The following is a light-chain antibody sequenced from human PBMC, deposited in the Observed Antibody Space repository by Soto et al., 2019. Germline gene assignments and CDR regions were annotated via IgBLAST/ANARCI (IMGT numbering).Light chain of an antibody. CDR3: QQYGSSGT. J-gene: IGKJ1*01. CDR2: GAS. CDR1: PRVSHNY. Sequence: EIVLTQSPGTLSLSPGESAPLSCRARPRVSHNYLAWSQQNAGQAPRLLIYGASSRAAGMPDRFGGRWSGTYFTLTISRLEPEDFAEYYYQQYGSSGTFGQGNKVDIK. V-gene: IGKV3-20*01.